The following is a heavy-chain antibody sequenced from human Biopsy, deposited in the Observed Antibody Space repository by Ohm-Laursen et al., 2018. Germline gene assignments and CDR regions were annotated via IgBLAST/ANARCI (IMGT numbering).Heavy chain of an antibody. J-gene: IGHJ5*01. Sequence: SLRLSCTASGVTLSGYGMNWVRQAPGKGLEWVSSISASSSYIYYADSVKGRLTVSRDNTKNTLYLQMNSLRAADTAIYFCATELLPPGVGGPWLDSWGQGTPVTVSS. CDR3: ATELLPPGVGGPWLDS. V-gene: IGHV3-21*06. CDR1: GVTLSGYG. CDR2: ISASSSYI. D-gene: IGHD3-10*01.